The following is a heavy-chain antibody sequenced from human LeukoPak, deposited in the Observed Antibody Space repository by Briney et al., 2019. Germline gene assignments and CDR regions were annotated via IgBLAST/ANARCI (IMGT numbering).Heavy chain of an antibody. Sequence: SETLSLTCTVSGGSISSSSYYWGWIRQPPGKGLEWIGSIYYSGSTYYNPSLKSRVTISVDTSKNQFSLKPSSVTAADTAVYYCARRPGSSGYYWGQGTLVTVSS. J-gene: IGHJ4*02. CDR2: IYYSGST. D-gene: IGHD3-22*01. CDR3: ARRPGSSGYY. CDR1: GGSISSSSYY. V-gene: IGHV4-39*01.